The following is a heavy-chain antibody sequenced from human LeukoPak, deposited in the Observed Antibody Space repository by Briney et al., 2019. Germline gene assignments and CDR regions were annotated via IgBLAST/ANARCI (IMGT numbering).Heavy chain of an antibody. J-gene: IGHJ4*02. V-gene: IGHV3-21*01. Sequence: GGSLRLSCAVSGFTFSDFGMNWVRQAPGKGLEWVAFISSSSNSIYYADSVKGRFTLSRDNAKNSLYLQMNSLRPEDTAVYYCARIPVITADGYCYFDYWGQGTLVTVSS. CDR2: ISSSSNSI. CDR1: GFTFSDFG. CDR3: ARIPVITADGYCYFDY. D-gene: IGHD2-15*01.